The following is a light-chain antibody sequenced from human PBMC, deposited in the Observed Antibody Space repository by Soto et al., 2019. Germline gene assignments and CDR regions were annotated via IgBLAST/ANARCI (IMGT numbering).Light chain of an antibody. CDR1: QSVGSY. CDR2: ASS. Sequence: EIVLTQSPDTLSLSPGERATLSCRASQSVGSYLAWYQQKPGQAPRLLIYASSNRATAIPARFSGSGSGIDFTLTISSLEPEDFAVYYCQQRSNWYTVGQGTKLEIK. J-gene: IGKJ2*01. V-gene: IGKV3-11*01. CDR3: QQRSNWYT.